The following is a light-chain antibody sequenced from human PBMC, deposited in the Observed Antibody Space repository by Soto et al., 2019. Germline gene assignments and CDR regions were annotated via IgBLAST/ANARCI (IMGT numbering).Light chain of an antibody. J-gene: IGKJ1*01. Sequence: DIQMTQSPSTLSASVGDRVTITCRTSPSISDSLAWYQQKPGKAPKLLIYEASRLKSGVPSRFSGSRSGTEYTLTISSLQPDDFATYYCQQYNGYWTFGQGTKVEIK. CDR2: EAS. CDR3: QQYNGYWT. V-gene: IGKV1-5*03. CDR1: PSISDS.